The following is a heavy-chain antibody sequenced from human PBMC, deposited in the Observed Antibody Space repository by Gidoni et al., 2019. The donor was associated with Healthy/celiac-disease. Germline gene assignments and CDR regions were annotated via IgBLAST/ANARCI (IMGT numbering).Heavy chain of an antibody. CDR1: GYTFTGYY. D-gene: IGHD3-22*01. V-gene: IGHV1-2*04. CDR3: ARDGDYYDSSGVYYYYGMDV. Sequence: QVQLVQSGAEVKKPGASVKVSCKASGYTFTGYYMHWVRQAPGQGLEWMGWINPNSGGTKYAQKFQGWVTMTRDTSISTAYMELSRLRSDDTAVYYCARDGDYYDSSGVYYYYGMDVWGQGTTVTVSS. J-gene: IGHJ6*02. CDR2: INPNSGGT.